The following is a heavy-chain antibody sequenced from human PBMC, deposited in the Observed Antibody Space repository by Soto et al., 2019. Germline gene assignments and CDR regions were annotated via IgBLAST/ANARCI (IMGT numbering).Heavy chain of an antibody. Sequence: SETLSLTCTVSGGSISSSSYYWGWIRQPPGKGLEWIGSIYYSGSTYHNPSLKSRVTISVDTSKNQFSLKLSSVTAADTAVYYCARQNFEELRYFDWLLYEFDYWGQGTLVTVSS. CDR1: GGSISSSSYY. J-gene: IGHJ4*02. CDR2: IYYSGST. V-gene: IGHV4-39*01. D-gene: IGHD3-9*01. CDR3: ARQNFEELRYFDWLLYEFDY.